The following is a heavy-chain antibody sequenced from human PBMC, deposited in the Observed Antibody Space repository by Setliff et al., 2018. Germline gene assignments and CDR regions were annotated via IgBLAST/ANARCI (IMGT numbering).Heavy chain of an antibody. CDR1: GFTFSSYA. J-gene: IGHJ5*02. D-gene: IGHD2-2*03. CDR3: ARDGYPGTS. V-gene: IGHV3-11*01. Sequence: GGSLRLSCAASGFTFSSYAMSWIRQAKGKGLEWVSYITSSGTTTFYTDSVKGRFAISRANAMNSLYLQMNSLRVEDTAVYYCARDGYPGTSWGQGTLVTVSS. CDR2: ITSSGTTT.